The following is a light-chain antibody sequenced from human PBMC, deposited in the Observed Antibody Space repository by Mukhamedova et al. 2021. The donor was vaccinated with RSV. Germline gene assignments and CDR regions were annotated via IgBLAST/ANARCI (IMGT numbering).Light chain of an antibody. CDR3: QQHNIWPLT. CDR1: ESVSRY. J-gene: IGKJ4*01. V-gene: IGKV3-11*01. CDR2: DAT. Sequence: GERATLFCRASESVSRYLAWYQQKSGQPPRLLIHDATNRAPGIPDRFTGSGSGTEFTLSINSLQPEDFAVYFCQQHNIWPLTFGGG.